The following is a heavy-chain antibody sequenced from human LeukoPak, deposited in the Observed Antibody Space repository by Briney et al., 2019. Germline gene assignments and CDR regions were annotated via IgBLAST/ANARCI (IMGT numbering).Heavy chain of an antibody. Sequence: PSETLSLTCTVSGYSISSGYYWGWIRQPPGKGLEWIESIYYSGSTYYNPSLKSRVTISVDTSKNQFSLKLSSVTAADTAVYYCARGDYYDSSGYYYYFDYWGQGTLVTVSS. D-gene: IGHD3-22*01. CDR2: IYYSGST. V-gene: IGHV4-38-2*02. J-gene: IGHJ4*02. CDR1: GYSISSGYY. CDR3: ARGDYYDSSGYYYYFDY.